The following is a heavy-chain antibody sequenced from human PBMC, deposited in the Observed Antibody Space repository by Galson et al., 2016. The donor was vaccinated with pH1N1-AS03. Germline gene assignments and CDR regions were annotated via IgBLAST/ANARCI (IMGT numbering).Heavy chain of an antibody. CDR3: ARGAPGDHLLSPLWN. J-gene: IGHJ4*02. D-gene: IGHD2-2*01. CDR1: GFSFSSYA. CDR2: ISGSGEDT. Sequence: SLRLSCAASGFSFSSYATSWVRQAPGKGLEWVSRISGSGEDTYYADSVKGRFTISRDNGKNSLYLQMNSLRAEDTAVYFCARGAPGDHLLSPLWNWGQGTLVTVSS. V-gene: IGHV3-23*01.